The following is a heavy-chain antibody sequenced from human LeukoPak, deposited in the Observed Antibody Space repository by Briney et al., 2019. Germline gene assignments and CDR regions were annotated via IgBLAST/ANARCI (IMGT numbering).Heavy chain of an antibody. CDR3: AKGGQYYYDSSAHYY. J-gene: IGHJ4*02. CDR2: IYHTGST. D-gene: IGHD3-22*01. CDR1: GGSISSYY. V-gene: IGHV4-59*12. Sequence: SETLSLTCTVSGGSISSYYCSWVRQPPGKGLEWIGYIYHTGSTNYNPSLKSRVTISVDTSKNQFPLKLSSVTAADTAVYFCAKGGQYYYDSSAHYYWGQGIPVTVSS.